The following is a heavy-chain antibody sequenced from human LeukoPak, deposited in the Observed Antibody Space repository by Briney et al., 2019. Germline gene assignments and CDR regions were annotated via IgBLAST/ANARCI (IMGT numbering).Heavy chain of an antibody. V-gene: IGHV3-48*03. J-gene: IGHJ6*02. Sequence: QSGGSLRLSCAASGFTFSSYEMNWVRQAPGKGLEWVSYISSSGSTIYYADSVKGRFTISRDNAKNSLYLQMNSLRAEDTAVYYCARAVVGAGYGMDVWGQGTTVTVSS. D-gene: IGHD1-26*01. CDR2: ISSSGSTI. CDR3: ARAVVGAGYGMDV. CDR1: GFTFSSYE.